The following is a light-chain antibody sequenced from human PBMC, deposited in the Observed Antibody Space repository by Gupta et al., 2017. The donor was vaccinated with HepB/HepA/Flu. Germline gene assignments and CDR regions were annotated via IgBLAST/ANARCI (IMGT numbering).Light chain of an antibody. CDR1: QSIARY. V-gene: IGKV1-39*01. CDR2: AAS. J-gene: IGKJ1*01. Sequence: DIQMTQSPSSLSASGGDRVTITCRASQSIARYVNWYQQKPGKAPNLLIYAASSLQGGVPSRFSGSGSGTDFSLTISSLQPEDFAAYYCQQTYSIPWTFGQGTKVEVK. CDR3: QQTYSIPWT.